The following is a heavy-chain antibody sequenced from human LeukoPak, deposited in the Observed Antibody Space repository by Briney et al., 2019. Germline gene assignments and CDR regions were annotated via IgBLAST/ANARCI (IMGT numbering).Heavy chain of an antibody. J-gene: IGHJ4*02. CDR2: IRKDGSEK. D-gene: IGHD6-13*01. CDR3: ARAGVAAAGRYYFDY. CDR1: GFTFSSYW. V-gene: IGHV3-7*05. Sequence: GGSLRLSCAASGFTFSSYWMSWVRQAPGKGLEWVANIRKDGSEKNYVDSVKGRFTISRDNAENSLYLQMNSLRVEDTAVYYCARAGVAAAGRYYFDYWGQGTLVPVSS.